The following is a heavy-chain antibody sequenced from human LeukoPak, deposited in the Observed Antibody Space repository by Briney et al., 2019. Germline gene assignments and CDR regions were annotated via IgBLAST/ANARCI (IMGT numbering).Heavy chain of an antibody. CDR2: ISAYNYNT. CDR1: GYTFTSCG. V-gene: IGHV1-18*01. CDR3: ARGPSRSGSYSILPAEYFQH. Sequence: GASVKVSCKASGYTFTSCGISWVRQAPGQGLEWMGWISAYNYNTNYAQKLQGRVTMTTDTSTSTAYMELRSLRSDDTAVYYCARGPSRSGSYSILPAEYFQHWGQGTLVTVSS. D-gene: IGHD1-26*01. J-gene: IGHJ1*01.